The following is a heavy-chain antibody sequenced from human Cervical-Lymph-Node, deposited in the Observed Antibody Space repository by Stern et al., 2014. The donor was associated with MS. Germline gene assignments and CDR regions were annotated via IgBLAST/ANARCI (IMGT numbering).Heavy chain of an antibody. CDR2: INPISGVT. CDR3: ARTIGSTAADV. Sequence: QVQLVQSGAELKKPGASVKVSCKASGYTFTGYFVHWVQQAPGQGLEWMGRINPISGVTDEAKKFQGRVTLTRDTSISTAYLDVTSLRSDDTAVYFCARTIGSTAADVWGQGTLVTVSS. V-gene: IGHV1-2*06. CDR1: GYTFTGYF. D-gene: IGHD1-26*01. J-gene: IGHJ4*02.